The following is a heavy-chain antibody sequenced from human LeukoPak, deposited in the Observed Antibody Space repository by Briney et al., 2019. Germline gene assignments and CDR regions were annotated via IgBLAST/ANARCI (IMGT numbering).Heavy chain of an antibody. J-gene: IGHJ4*02. CDR3: ARLEGYSGYGDSS. Sequence: ASVKVSCKASGYTFTGYYMHWVRQAPGQGLEWMGWINPNSGGTNYAQKFQGRVTMTRDTSISTAYMELSRLRSDDTAVYYCARLEGYSGYGDSSWGQGTLVTVSS. V-gene: IGHV1-2*02. CDR2: INPNSGGT. CDR1: GYTFTGYY. D-gene: IGHD5-12*01.